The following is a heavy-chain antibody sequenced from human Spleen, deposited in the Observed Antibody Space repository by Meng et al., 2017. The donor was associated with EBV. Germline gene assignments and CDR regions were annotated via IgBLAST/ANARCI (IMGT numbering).Heavy chain of an antibody. D-gene: IGHD1-26*01. CDR2: INQSGSI. CDR3: ARGPYYE. J-gene: IGHJ4*02. V-gene: IGHV4-34*01. CDR1: GGSFSSYY. Sequence: QLQLQQWGAVLLQPSDTLSLSCAVSGGSFSSYYWSWIRQPPGKGLEWIGEINQSGSIYYNPSLMGRVTISGDTSRNQFSLKLISVTAADTAVYYCARGPYYEWGQGTLVTVSS.